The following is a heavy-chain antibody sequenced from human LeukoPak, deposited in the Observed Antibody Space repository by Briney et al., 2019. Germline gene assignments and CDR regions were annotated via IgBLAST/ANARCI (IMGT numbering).Heavy chain of an antibody. D-gene: IGHD1-26*01. CDR2: ISSSSSYI. CDR3: ARDLAGPYSGSYFDAFDI. CDR1: GFTFSSYS. J-gene: IGHJ3*02. Sequence: PGGSLTLFCAASGFTFSSYSMNWVSQAPGKGLEWVSSISSSSSYIYYADSVKGRFTISRDNAKNSLYLQMNSLRAEDTVVYYCARDLAGPYSGSYFDAFDIWGQGTMVTVSS. V-gene: IGHV3-21*01.